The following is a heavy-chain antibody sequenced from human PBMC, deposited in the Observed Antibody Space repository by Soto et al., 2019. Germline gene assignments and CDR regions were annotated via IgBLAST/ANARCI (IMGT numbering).Heavy chain of an antibody. CDR2: INPANDNT. J-gene: IGHJ3*01. D-gene: IGHD2-2*01. CDR1: GYTLTAYP. CDR3: TRDLEYQLLEDAFDV. V-gene: IGHV1-3*01. Sequence: ASVKVPCKASGYTLTAYPIHWVRQAPGQRLEWMGWINPANDNTKYPQKFQGRVSITTDTSGTTAYMELSGLTSEDTAVYYCTRDLEYQLLEDAFDVWGQGTMVTVSS.